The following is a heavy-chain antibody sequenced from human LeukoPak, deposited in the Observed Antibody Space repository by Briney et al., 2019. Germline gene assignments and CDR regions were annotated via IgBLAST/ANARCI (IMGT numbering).Heavy chain of an antibody. V-gene: IGHV3-21*01. J-gene: IGHJ3*02. CDR1: GFTFSSYS. CDR3: ATGDIVVVPAAKGAFDI. Sequence: GGSLRLSCAASGFTFSSYSMNWVRQAPGKGLEWVSSISSSSSYIYYADSVKGRFTISRDNAKNSLYLQMNGLRAEDTAVYYCATGDIVVVPAAKGAFDIWGQGTMVTVSS. CDR2: ISSSSSYI. D-gene: IGHD2-2*01.